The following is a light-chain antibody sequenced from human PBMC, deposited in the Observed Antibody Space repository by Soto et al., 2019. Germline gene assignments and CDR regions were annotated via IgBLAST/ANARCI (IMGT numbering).Light chain of an antibody. CDR2: DAF. J-gene: IGKJ1*01. CDR1: QSISSW. CDR3: QQDNSPPWT. Sequence: DIQMTQSPSTLSASVGDRVTITCRASQSISSWLAWYQQKPGKAPKLLIYDAFSLESGVPSRFSGSGSGTDFTLTISALQPDAVATSYYQQDNSPPWTFGQGPKVDIK. V-gene: IGKV1-5*01.